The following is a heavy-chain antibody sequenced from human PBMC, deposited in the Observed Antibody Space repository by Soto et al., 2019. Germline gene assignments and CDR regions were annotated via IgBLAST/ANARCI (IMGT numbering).Heavy chain of an antibody. CDR3: ARGQQLMLNSDAFDI. D-gene: IGHD6-13*01. V-gene: IGHV1-8*02. CDR2: MNPNSGNT. J-gene: IGHJ3*02. Sequence: QVPLVQSGAEVKKPGASVRVSCKAFGYSFSSYDINWVRQATGQGLEWMGWMNPNSGNTGYAQRLQGRVTMTRNTSISTAYLELSSLRSEDTAVYYCARGQQLMLNSDAFDIWGQGTMVTVS. CDR1: GYSFSSYD.